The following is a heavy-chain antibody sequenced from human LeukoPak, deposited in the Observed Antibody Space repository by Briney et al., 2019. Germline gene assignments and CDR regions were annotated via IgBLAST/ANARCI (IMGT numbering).Heavy chain of an antibody. Sequence: GASVTVSFTSSAYTFTINYMHWVRHAPGQGHERKGIRHPSGGNTNYAQKFQGRVAMTRDTSTSTVYMELSSLRSEHTAIYYCVRDCSSTRCRGPVFDNWGQGTLVTVSS. V-gene: IGHV1-46*01. CDR3: VRDCSSTRCRGPVFDN. D-gene: IGHD2-2*01. J-gene: IGHJ4*02. CDR1: AYTFTINY. CDR2: RHPSGGNT.